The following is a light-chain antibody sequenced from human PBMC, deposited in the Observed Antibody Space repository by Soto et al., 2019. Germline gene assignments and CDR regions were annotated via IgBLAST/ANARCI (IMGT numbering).Light chain of an antibody. V-gene: IGKV3-20*01. CDR3: QQYGSLSWT. J-gene: IGKJ1*01. Sequence: EIVLTQSPVTLSLSPGGRATLSGRLSQSVSSTYLAWYQQKPGQAPRLLIFGASGRATGIPDRFSGSGSGTDFTLTISRLEPEDFAVYYCQQYGSLSWTFGQGTKVDI. CDR2: GAS. CDR1: QSVSSTY.